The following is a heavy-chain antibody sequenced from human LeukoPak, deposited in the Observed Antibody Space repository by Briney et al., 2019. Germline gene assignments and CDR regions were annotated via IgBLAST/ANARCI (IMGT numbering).Heavy chain of an antibody. CDR3: ARVDSSGWYINAFDY. CDR2: IYYSGST. D-gene: IGHD6-19*01. Sequence: SETLSLTCTVSGGSISSYYWSWIRRPPGKGLEWIGYIYYSGSTNYNPSLKSRVTISVDTSKNQFSLKLSSVTAADTAVYYCARVDSSGWYINAFDYWGQGTLVTVSS. J-gene: IGHJ4*02. V-gene: IGHV4-59*01. CDR1: GGSISSYY.